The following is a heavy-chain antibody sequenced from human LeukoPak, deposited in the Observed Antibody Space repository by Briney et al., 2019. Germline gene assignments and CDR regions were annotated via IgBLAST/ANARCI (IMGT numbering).Heavy chain of an antibody. D-gene: IGHD3-22*01. J-gene: IGHJ4*02. V-gene: IGHV1-18*01. CDR2: ISAYNGNT. Sequence: EASVKVSCKASGGTFSSYAISWVRQAPGQGLEWMGWISAYNGNTNYAQKLQGRVTVTTDTSTSTAYMELRSLRSDDTAVYYCARKYYYDSELDYWGQGTLVTVSS. CDR1: GGTFSSYA. CDR3: ARKYYYDSELDY.